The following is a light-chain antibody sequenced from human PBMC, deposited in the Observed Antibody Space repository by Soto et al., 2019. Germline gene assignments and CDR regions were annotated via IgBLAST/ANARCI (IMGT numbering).Light chain of an antibody. CDR2: KVS. CDR1: QTISTW. Sequence: IQMTQSPSTLSASVGDRVTFTCRASQTISTWLAWYQQKPGEAPKLLIYKVSTLEVGVPSRFSASGSGTEFTLTINTLQPAAFANYYCQQYNSYPWTFGQGTKV. V-gene: IGKV1-5*03. J-gene: IGKJ1*01. CDR3: QQYNSYPWT.